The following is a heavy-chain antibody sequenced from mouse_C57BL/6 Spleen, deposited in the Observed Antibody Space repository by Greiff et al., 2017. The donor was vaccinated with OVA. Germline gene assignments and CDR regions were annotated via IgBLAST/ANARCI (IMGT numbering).Heavy chain of an antibody. J-gene: IGHJ2*01. Sequence: QVQLQQSGAELVKPGASVKLSCKASGYTFTSYWMQWVKQRPGQGLEWIGEIDPSDSYTNYNQKFKGKATLTVDTSSSTAYMQLSSLTSEDSAVYYCAREGDYWGQGTTLTVSS. V-gene: IGHV1-50*01. CDR3: AREGDY. CDR2: IDPSDSYT. CDR1: GYTFTSYW.